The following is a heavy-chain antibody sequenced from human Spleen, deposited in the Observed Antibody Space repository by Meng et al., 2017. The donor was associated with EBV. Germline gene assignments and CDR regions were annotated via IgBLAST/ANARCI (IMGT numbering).Heavy chain of an antibody. J-gene: IGHJ4*02. D-gene: IGHD1-1*01. CDR2: IMAVFGTV. CDR3: ARQLESHLFDY. CDR1: GDSFSNFA. Sequence: QVQRVQAGAGVKKPGSSVKVSCKASGDSFSNFAISWVRQAPGQGLEWMGGIMAVFGTVNYAQRFQGRVTITADKSTTTVYMELSSLRSEDTAVYYCARQLESHLFDYWGQGTLVAVSS. V-gene: IGHV1-69*06.